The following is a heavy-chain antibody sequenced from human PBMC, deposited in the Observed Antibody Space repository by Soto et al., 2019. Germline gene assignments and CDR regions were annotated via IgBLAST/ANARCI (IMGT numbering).Heavy chain of an antibody. V-gene: IGHV3-11*01. CDR3: ARREGYCSSTSYYAHRWFDP. CDR2: ISSSGSTI. D-gene: IGHD2-2*01. J-gene: IGHJ5*02. Sequence: QVQLVESGGGLVKPGGSLRLSCAASGFTFSDYYMSWIRQTPGKGLEWVSYISSSGSTIYYADSVKGRFTISRDNAKNSLYLQMNSLRAEDTAVYYCARREGYCSSTSYYAHRWFDPWGQGTLVTVSS. CDR1: GFTFSDYY.